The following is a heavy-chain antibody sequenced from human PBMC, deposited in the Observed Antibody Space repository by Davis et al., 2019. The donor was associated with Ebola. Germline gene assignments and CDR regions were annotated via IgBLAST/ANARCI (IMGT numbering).Heavy chain of an antibody. J-gene: IGHJ6*02. CDR2: IYYSGST. CDR3: ARCYYYYYGMDV. CDR1: GGSISSYY. V-gene: IGHV4-59*08. Sequence: PSETLSLTCTVSGGSISSYYWSWIRQPPGKGLEWIGYIYYSGSTNYNPSLKSRVTISVDTSKNQFSLKLSSVTAADTAVYYCARCYYYYYGMDVWGQGTTVTVSS.